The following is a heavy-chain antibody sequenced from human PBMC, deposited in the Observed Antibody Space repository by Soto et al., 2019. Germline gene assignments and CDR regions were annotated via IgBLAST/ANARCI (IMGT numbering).Heavy chain of an antibody. CDR3: AKALGELSPESYDY. CDR2: ISYDGSDK. Sequence: QVQLVESGGGVVQPGRSLRLSCAASGFTFSSYAMHWVRQAPGKGLEWVAVISYDGSDKYSADSVKGRFTISRDNSKNTLNLQMNSLRADDTAVYYCAKALGELSPESYDYWGQGTLITVSS. J-gene: IGHJ4*02. V-gene: IGHV3-30*18. CDR1: GFTFSSYA. D-gene: IGHD3-16*02.